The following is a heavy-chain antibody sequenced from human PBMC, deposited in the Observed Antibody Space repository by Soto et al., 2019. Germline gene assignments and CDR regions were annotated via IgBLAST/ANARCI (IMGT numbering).Heavy chain of an antibody. D-gene: IGHD2-21*02. CDR3: ATGLAYCGGDCYHPGY. J-gene: IGHJ4*02. CDR2: INTIFGTA. Sequence: SVKVSCKASGGTFSSYAISWVRQPPRQGLERMGGINTIFGTANYAQKFQGRVTITADESTSTAYMELSSLRSEATAVYYCATGLAYCGGDCYHPGYWGQGTLVTVS. V-gene: IGHV1-69*13. CDR1: GGTFSSYA.